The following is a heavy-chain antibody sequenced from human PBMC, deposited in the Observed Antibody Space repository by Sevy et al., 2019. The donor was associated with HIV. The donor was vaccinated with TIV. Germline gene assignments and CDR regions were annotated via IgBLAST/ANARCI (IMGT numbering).Heavy chain of an antibody. J-gene: IGHJ6*02. D-gene: IGHD6-13*01. CDR3: ARGGAAAGLEGYYYYGMDV. Sequence: SETLSLTCTVSGGSISSYYWSWIRQPPGKGLEWIGYIYYSGSTNYNPPLKSRVTISVDTSKNQFSLKLSSVTAADTAVYYCARGGAAAGLEGYYYYGMDVWGQGTTVTVSS. CDR2: IYYSGST. CDR1: GGSISSYY. V-gene: IGHV4-59*01.